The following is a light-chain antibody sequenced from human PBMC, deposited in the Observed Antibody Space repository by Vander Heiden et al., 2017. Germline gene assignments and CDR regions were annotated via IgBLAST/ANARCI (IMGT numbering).Light chain of an antibody. CDR2: EVS. Sequence: QSALTPPASVSGSPGQSITISCTGTSSDVGGYNYVSWYQQHPGKAPKLMIYEVSNRPSGVSNRFSGSKSGNTASLTISGRQAEDEADYYCSSYTSSSTLVFGTGTKVTVL. CDR3: SSYTSSSTLV. V-gene: IGLV2-14*01. J-gene: IGLJ1*01. CDR1: SSDVGGYNY.